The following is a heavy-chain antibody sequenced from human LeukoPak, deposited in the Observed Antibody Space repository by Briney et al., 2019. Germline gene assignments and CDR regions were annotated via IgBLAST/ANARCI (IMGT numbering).Heavy chain of an antibody. CDR3: AFQYSRRHH. CDR1: GYTFTSYG. V-gene: IGHV1-18*01. J-gene: IGHJ5*02. Sequence: ASVKVSCKASGYTFTSYGISWVRQAPGQGLEWMGWISAYYGYTNYAHKLQGRFTITTDNSKNTPYMEMSSLRSDDTAVYYCAFQYSRRHHWGQGTLVPVSS. D-gene: IGHD6-6*01. CDR2: ISAYYGYT.